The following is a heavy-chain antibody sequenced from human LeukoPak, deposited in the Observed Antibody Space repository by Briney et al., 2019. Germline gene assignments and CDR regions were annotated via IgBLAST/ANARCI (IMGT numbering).Heavy chain of an antibody. CDR3: ARSRLYCSSTSCSGYGMDV. D-gene: IGHD2-2*01. V-gene: IGHV1-8*02. J-gene: IGHJ6*02. Sequence: ASVKVSCKASGYTFTSYYMHWVRQAPGQGLEWMGWMNPNSGNTGYAQKFQGRVTMTRNTSISTAYMELSSLRSEDTAVYYCARSRLYCSSTSCSGYGMDVWGQGTTVTVSS. CDR1: GYTFTSYY. CDR2: MNPNSGNT.